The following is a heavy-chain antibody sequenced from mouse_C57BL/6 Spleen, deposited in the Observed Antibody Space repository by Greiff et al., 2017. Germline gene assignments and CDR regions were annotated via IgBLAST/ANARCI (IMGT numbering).Heavy chain of an antibody. CDR1: GYTFTDYE. Sequence: VQLQQSGAELVRPGASVTLSCKASGYTFTDYEMHWVKQTPVHGLEWIGAIDPETGGTAYNQKFKGKAILTADNSSSTAYMELRSLTSEDSAVYYCTREGSGTRWYFDVWGTGTTVTVSS. V-gene: IGHV1-15*01. D-gene: IGHD4-1*01. CDR2: IDPETGGT. J-gene: IGHJ1*03. CDR3: TREGSGTRWYFDV.